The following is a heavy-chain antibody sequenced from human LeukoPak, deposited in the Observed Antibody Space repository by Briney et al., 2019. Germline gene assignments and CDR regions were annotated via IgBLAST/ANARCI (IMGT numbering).Heavy chain of an antibody. J-gene: IGHJ4*02. Sequence: GGSLRLSCAASGFTFSSYSMNWVRQAPGKGLEWVSSISSSSSYIYYADSVKGRFTISRDNAKNSLYLQMNSLRAEDTAVYYCARDAGIVVVPAALIDYWGQGTLVTVSS. V-gene: IGHV3-21*01. CDR1: GFTFSSYS. CDR2: ISSSSSYI. CDR3: ARDAGIVVVPAALIDY. D-gene: IGHD2-2*01.